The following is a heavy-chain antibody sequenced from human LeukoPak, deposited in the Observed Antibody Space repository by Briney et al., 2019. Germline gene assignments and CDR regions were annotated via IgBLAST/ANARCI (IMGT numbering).Heavy chain of an antibody. V-gene: IGHV4-39*07. J-gene: IGHJ4*02. CDR3: ARGRILGIAAAGTFDY. Sequence: TSETLSLTCTVSGGSISSSSYYWGWIRQPPGKGLEWIGSIYYSGSTYYNPSLKSRVTISVDTSKNQFSLKLSSVTAADTAVYYCARGRILGIAAAGTFDYWGQGTLVSVSS. D-gene: IGHD6-13*01. CDR2: IYYSGST. CDR1: GGSISSSSYY.